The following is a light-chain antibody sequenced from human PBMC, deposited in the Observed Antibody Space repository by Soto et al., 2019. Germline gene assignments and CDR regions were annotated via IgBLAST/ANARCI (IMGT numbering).Light chain of an antibody. CDR2: EVS. CDR1: SSDVGSYNR. CDR3: SSYTSSNNYV. Sequence: QSALTQPPSVSGSPGQSVTISCTGTSSDVGSYNRVSWYQQPLGTAPKLMIYEVSNRPSGVTDRFSGSKSGNTASLTISGLQAEDDADYYCSSYTSSNNYVFGTGTKLTVL. J-gene: IGLJ1*01. V-gene: IGLV2-18*02.